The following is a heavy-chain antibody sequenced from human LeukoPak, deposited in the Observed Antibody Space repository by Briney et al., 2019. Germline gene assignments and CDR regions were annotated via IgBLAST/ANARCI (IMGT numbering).Heavy chain of an antibody. J-gene: IGHJ6*02. CDR3: ARGVNRPNYYYYGMDV. D-gene: IGHD4-11*01. V-gene: IGHV3-7*01. CDR2: IKQDGSEI. Sequence: GGSLRLSCVASGFTFSNYWMSWVRQAPGKGLEWVANIKQDGSEIYYVDSVKGRFTISRDNAKSSLYLQMNSLRAEDTAMYYCARGVNRPNYYYYGMDVWGQGTTVTVSS. CDR1: GFTFSNYW.